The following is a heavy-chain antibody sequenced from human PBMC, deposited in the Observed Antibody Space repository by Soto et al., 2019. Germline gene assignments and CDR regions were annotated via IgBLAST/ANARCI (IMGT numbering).Heavy chain of an antibody. CDR3: TRDLNRVFDEDFRGTPAY. D-gene: IGHD1-1*01. CDR2: ISAYKGSR. Sequence: ASVPVSCQASGYIFTNYGISWVRQAPGQGLEWMGWISAYKGSRNYAQKFQGRVTLTTDTSTSTASMELRSLRSDDTAVYYCTRDLNRVFDEDFRGTPAYWGQGTLVTVSS. V-gene: IGHV1-18*01. CDR1: GYIFTNYG. J-gene: IGHJ4*02.